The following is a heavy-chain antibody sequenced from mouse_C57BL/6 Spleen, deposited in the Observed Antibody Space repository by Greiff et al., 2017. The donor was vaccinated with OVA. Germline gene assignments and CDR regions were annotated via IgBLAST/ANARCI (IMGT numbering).Heavy chain of an antibody. J-gene: IGHJ2*01. CDR3: ARDYDFDY. Sequence: VQVVESGAELVRPGASVKLSCKASGYTFTDYYINWVKQRPGQGLEWIARIYPGSGNTYYNEKFKGKATLTAEKSSSTAYMQLSSLTSEDSAVYFCARDYDFDYWGQGTTLTVSS. D-gene: IGHD2-4*01. CDR1: GYTFTDYY. V-gene: IGHV1-76*01. CDR2: IYPGSGNT.